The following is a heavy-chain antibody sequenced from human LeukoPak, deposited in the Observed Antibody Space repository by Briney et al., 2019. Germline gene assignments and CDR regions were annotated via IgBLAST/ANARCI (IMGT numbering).Heavy chain of an antibody. CDR3: AKDGGSDPDSFDI. CDR1: GFTFSSYS. D-gene: IGHD2-15*01. CDR2: ITSSSSYI. J-gene: IGHJ3*02. V-gene: IGHV3-21*01. Sequence: GGSLRLSCAASGFTFSSYSMSWVRQAPGKGLEWVSSITSSSSYIYYADSVKGRFTISRDNAKKSVYLQMSSLRAEDTAVYYCAKDGGSDPDSFDIWGQGTMVTVSS.